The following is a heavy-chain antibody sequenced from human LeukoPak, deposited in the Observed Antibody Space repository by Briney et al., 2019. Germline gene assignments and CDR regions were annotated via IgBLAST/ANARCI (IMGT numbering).Heavy chain of an antibody. CDR3: ARRGNWGFFDY. Sequence: PSETLSLTCTVSGGSISGYYWSWIRQPPGKRLEWIGYIHYSGSTNYNPSLKSRVTISVDTSKNQFSLKLSSVTAADTAVYYCARRGNWGFFDYWGQGTLVTVSS. CDR2: IHYSGST. CDR1: GGSISGYY. V-gene: IGHV4-59*01. J-gene: IGHJ4*02. D-gene: IGHD7-27*01.